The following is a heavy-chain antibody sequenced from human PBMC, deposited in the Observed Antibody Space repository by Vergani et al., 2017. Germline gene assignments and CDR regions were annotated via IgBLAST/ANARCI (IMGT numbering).Heavy chain of an antibody. J-gene: IGHJ6*03. V-gene: IGHV2-5*04. Sequence: QITLKESGPTLVKPTQTLTLTCTFSGFSLNTRGVSVAWIRQPPGKALDWLALLYWNDDQHYSPSLNNRVTITKDTSKNRVVLTMTNMDYVDTGTYYCVYRKTECGTTGCFYPLYYYYYMDVWGKGTTVTVSS. CDR3: VYRKTECGTTGCFYPLYYYYYMDV. CDR2: LYWNDDQ. D-gene: IGHD1-7*01. CDR1: GFSLNTRGVS.